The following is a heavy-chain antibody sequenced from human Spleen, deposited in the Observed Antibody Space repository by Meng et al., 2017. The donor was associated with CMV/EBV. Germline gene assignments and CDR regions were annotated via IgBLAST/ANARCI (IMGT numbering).Heavy chain of an antibody. Sequence: SETLSLTCTVSGDSISSYYWSWIRQPPGKGLEWIGYIYYSGSTYYNPSLKSRVTISVDTSKNQFSLKLSSVTAADTAVYYCASCSSTSMVHYYYGMDVWGQGTTVTVSS. D-gene: IGHD2-2*01. J-gene: IGHJ6*02. CDR3: ASCSSTSMVHYYYGMDV. V-gene: IGHV4-59*06. CDR2: IYYSGST. CDR1: GDSISSYY.